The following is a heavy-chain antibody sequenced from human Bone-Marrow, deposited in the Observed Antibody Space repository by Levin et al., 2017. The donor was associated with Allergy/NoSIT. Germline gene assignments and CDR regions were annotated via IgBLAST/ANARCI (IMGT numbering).Heavy chain of an antibody. CDR1: GYTLTELS. CDR2: FDPEDGET. J-gene: IGHJ6*02. CDR3: ATRDIVVVPAAKSDYYYYGMDV. Sequence: GASVKVSCKVSGYTLTELSMHWVRQAPGKGLEWMGGFDPEDGETIYAQKFQGRVTMTEDTSTDTAYMELSSLRSEDTAVYYCATRDIVVVPAAKSDYYYYGMDVWGQGTTVTVSS. V-gene: IGHV1-24*01. D-gene: IGHD2-2*01.